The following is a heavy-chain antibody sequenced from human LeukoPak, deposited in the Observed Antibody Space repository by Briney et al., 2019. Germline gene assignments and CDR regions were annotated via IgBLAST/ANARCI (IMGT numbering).Heavy chain of an antibody. CDR3: AKEYSSSWYGTGYYYYYGMDV. CDR1: GFTFSNYG. D-gene: IGHD6-13*01. V-gene: IGHV3-23*01. Sequence: GGSLRLSCAASGFTFSNYGMNWVRQAPGKGLEWVSSISDSAGSTFYADSVKGRFTISRDNSKNTLYLQMNSLRAEDTAVYYCAKEYSSSWYGTGYYYYYGMDVWGQGTTVTVSS. J-gene: IGHJ6*02. CDR2: ISDSAGST.